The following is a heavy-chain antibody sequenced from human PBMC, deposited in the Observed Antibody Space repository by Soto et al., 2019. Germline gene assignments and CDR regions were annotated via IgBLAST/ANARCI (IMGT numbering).Heavy chain of an antibody. CDR3: ARTFYSSGWYLDY. V-gene: IGHV4-39*01. CDR2: IYNSGST. Sequence: SETLSLTCTVSGGSISSSSNYWAWIRQPPGKGLEWIRSIYNSGSTYYNPSLKNRATISVDTSKNQFSLKLSSVTAADTAVYYCARTFYSSGWYLDYWGQGTRVTVSP. D-gene: IGHD6-19*01. CDR1: GGSISSSSNY. J-gene: IGHJ4*02.